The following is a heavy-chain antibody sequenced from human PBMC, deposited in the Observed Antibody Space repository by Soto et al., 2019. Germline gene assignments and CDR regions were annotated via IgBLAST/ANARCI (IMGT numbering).Heavy chain of an antibody. D-gene: IGHD6-13*01. V-gene: IGHV3-33*01. Sequence: GGSLRLSCAASGFTFSSYGMHWVRQAPGKGLEWVAVIWYDGSNKYYADSVKGRFTISRDNSKNTLYLQMNSLRAEDTAVYYCASGPFSSWPYDYWGQGTLVTVSS. CDR2: IWYDGSNK. CDR1: GFTFSSYG. CDR3: ASGPFSSWPYDY. J-gene: IGHJ4*02.